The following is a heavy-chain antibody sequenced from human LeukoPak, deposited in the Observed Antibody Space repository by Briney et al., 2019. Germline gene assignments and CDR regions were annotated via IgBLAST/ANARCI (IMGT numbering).Heavy chain of an antibody. Sequence: GGSLRLSCAASGFTFSSYAMSWVRQAPGKGLEWVSTISGIGGSTYYADSVKGRFTISRDNSKNTLYLQMNSLRAEDTAVYYCAKVVGATTRGYFDYWGQGTLVTVSS. CDR3: AKVVGATTRGYFDY. CDR2: ISGIGGST. D-gene: IGHD1-26*01. CDR1: GFTFSSYA. J-gene: IGHJ4*02. V-gene: IGHV3-23*01.